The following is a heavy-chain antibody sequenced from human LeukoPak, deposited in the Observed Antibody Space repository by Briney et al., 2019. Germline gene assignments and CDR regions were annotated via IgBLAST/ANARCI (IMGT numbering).Heavy chain of an antibody. J-gene: IGHJ4*02. CDR1: GFTFSNAW. Sequence: GGSLRLSCAASGFTFSNAWMSWVRQAPGKGLQWVGRIKSKIDGGTTDYAAPVKGRFTISRDDSKNTLYLQMNSLKTEDTAVYYCTTRGDDYVWGNYRRFDYWGQGTLVTVSS. CDR3: TTRGDDYVWGNYRRFDY. D-gene: IGHD3-16*02. CDR2: IKSKIDGGTT. V-gene: IGHV3-15*01.